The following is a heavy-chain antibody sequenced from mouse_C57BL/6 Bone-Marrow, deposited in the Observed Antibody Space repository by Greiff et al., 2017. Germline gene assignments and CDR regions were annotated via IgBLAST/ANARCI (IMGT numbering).Heavy chain of an antibody. V-gene: IGHV5-16*01. J-gene: IGHJ1*03. Sequence: EVKVVESEGGLVQPGSSMKLSCTASGFTFSDYYMAWVPQVPEKGLEWVANFNYDGSSTYYLDSLKSRFIISRDTAKNILYLQMSSLKSEDTATYYCARDPITTVEARYWYFDVWGTGTTVTVSS. CDR1: GFTFSDYY. CDR3: ARDPITTVEARYWYFDV. CDR2: FNYDGSST. D-gene: IGHD1-1*01.